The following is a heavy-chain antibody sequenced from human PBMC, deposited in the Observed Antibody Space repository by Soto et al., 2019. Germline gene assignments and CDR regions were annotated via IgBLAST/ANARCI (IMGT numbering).Heavy chain of an antibody. D-gene: IGHD1-20*01. CDR3: ARRYGYSFDY. Sequence: SETLSLTCTVSGGSISSGGSYWSWIRQSPGKGLEWIGYIYYSGTTNYNPSLKSRVTISVDTSKNQFSLKLSSVTAADTAVYYCARRYGYSFDYWGQGTLVTVSS. CDR2: IYYSGTT. V-gene: IGHV4-61*08. CDR1: GGSISSGGSY. J-gene: IGHJ4*02.